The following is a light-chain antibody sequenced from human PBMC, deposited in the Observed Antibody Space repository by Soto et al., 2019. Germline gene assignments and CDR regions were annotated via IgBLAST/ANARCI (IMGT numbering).Light chain of an antibody. Sequence: QSVLTQPASVSGSPGQSITISCTGTSSDVGGYNYVSWYQQHPGKAPKLTIYAVSNRPSGVSNRFSGSKSGNTATLTISGLQAEDEADYYCCSYTVSGTYVXGTGTKVTVL. CDR3: CSYTVSGTYV. V-gene: IGLV2-14*01. CDR1: SSDVGGYNY. J-gene: IGLJ1*01. CDR2: AVS.